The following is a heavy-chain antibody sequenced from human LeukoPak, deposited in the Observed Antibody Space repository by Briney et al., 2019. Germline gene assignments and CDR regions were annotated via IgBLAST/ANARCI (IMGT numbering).Heavy chain of an antibody. CDR3: ARTPFDY. J-gene: IGHJ4*02. Sequence: KPGGSLRLSCAASGCTFSSYSMNWVRQAPGKGLEWVSSISNSSSYIYYAASVKGRFTISRDKAKNSLYLQMNSLRAEDTAVYYCARTPFDYWGQGTLVTVSS. CDR2: ISNSSSYI. CDR1: GCTFSSYS. V-gene: IGHV3-21*01.